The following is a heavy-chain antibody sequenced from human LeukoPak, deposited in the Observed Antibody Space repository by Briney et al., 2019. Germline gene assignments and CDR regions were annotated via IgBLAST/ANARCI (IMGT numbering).Heavy chain of an antibody. Sequence: GGSLRLSCSGSGFTFSNYVMSWVRQAPGKGLEWVSCVSGSGGRGATYYTDSVKGRFTISRDNAKNTMYLQMNSLSGEDTAIYYCAKDIAASGLPRIFDFWGQGTLVTVSS. V-gene: IGHV3-23*01. D-gene: IGHD6-13*01. CDR1: GFTFSNYV. CDR2: VSGSGGRGAT. J-gene: IGHJ4*02. CDR3: AKDIAASGLPRIFDF.